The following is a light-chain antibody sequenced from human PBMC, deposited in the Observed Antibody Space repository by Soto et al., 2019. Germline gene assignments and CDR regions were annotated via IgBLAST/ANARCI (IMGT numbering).Light chain of an antibody. CDR1: QGISSH. V-gene: IGKV1-6*01. CDR2: AAS. Sequence: AIQLTQSPASLSASVGDGVTISGRARQGISSHLAWYQQKPGKAPRLLIYAASTLQSGVPSRFSGSGSGTDFTLTITSLQPEDFAIYYCLQDYTYPRTFGGGTKVDIK. CDR3: LQDYTYPRT. J-gene: IGKJ4*01.